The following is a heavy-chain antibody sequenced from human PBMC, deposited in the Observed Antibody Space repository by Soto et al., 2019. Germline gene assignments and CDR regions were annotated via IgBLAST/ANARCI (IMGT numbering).Heavy chain of an antibody. V-gene: IGHV2-5*02. CDR2: IYWDDDK. D-gene: IGHD3-16*01. J-gene: IGHJ5*02. CDR3: AHIPNYYQYDWFDP. Sequence: QITLKESGPTLVKPTQTLTLTCTFSGFSLTTRGVGVGWIRQPPGKALECRALIYWDDDKRDSPSLQIRLSSTKDTSKNQVVLTMTNVDPVDTATYYCAHIPNYYQYDWFDPWGQGTLVSVSS. CDR1: GFSLTTRGVG.